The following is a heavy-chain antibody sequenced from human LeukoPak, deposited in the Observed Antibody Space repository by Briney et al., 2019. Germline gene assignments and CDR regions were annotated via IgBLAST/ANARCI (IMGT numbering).Heavy chain of an antibody. V-gene: IGHV4-34*01. J-gene: IGHJ6*02. CDR2: INHSGST. CDR3: ARGPKCSGGSCYSYYYGMDV. CDR1: GGSFSGYY. Sequence: SETLSLTCAVYGGSFSGYYWSWIRQPPGKGLEWIGEINHSGSTNYNPSLKSRVTISVDRSKNRFSLKLSSVTAADTAVYYCARGPKCSGGSCYSYYYGMDVWGQGTTVTVSS. D-gene: IGHD2-15*01.